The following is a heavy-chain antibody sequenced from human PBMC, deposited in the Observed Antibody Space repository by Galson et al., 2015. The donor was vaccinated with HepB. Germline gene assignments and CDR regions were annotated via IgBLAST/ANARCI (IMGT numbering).Heavy chain of an antibody. V-gene: IGHV4-61*01. J-gene: IGHJ4*02. Sequence: LSLTCTVSGGSVSSGSYYWSWLRQPPGKGLEWIGYIYYSGSTNYNPSLKSRVTISVDTSKNQFSLKLSSVTAADTAVYYCAREEGFPYYFDYWGQGTLVTVSS. CDR3: AREEGFPYYFDY. CDR2: IYYSGST. CDR1: GGSVSSGSYY.